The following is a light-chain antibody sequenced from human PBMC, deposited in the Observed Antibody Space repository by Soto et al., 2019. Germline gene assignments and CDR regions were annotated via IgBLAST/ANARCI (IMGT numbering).Light chain of an antibody. V-gene: IGKV3-11*01. Sequence: EIVLTQSPATLSLSPGERATLSCRASQSVGIFLAWYQQKPGQAPRLLIYDASNRATGIPARFSGGGSGTGFTLTISSLEPEDFAVYYCQQRSNWPLTFGPGTKVDIK. CDR1: QSVGIF. CDR3: QQRSNWPLT. CDR2: DAS. J-gene: IGKJ3*01.